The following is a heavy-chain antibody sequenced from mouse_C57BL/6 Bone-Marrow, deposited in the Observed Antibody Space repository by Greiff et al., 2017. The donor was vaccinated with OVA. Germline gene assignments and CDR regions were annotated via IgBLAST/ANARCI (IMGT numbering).Heavy chain of an antibody. CDR1: GYTFTNYW. V-gene: IGHV1-63*01. D-gene: IGHD1-1*01. J-gene: IGHJ3*01. CDR2: IYPGGGYT. CDR3: ARSGITTVVEGAWFAY. Sequence: VKLMESGAELVRPGTSVKMSCKASGYTFTNYWIGWAKQRPGHGLEWIGDIYPGGGYTNYNEKFKGKATLTADKSSSTAYMELRSLTSEDSAVYFCARSGITTVVEGAWFAYWGQGTLVTVSA.